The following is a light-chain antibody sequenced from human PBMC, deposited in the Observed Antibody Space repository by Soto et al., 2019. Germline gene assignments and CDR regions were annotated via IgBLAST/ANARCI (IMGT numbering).Light chain of an antibody. Sequence: IVFPQSPTTLSLSAGERSTLSCISSQSVSSYLAWYQQKPGQAPRLLIYDASNRATGIPARFSGSGSGTDFTLTISSLEPEDFAVYYCQQRSNWPPRSTFGQGTRLEI. J-gene: IGKJ5*01. CDR3: QQRSNWPPRST. CDR1: QSVSSY. CDR2: DAS. V-gene: IGKV3-11*01.